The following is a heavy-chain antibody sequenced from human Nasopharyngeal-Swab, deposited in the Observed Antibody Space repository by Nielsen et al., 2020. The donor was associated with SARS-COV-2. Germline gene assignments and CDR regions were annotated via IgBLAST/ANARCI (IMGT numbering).Heavy chain of an antibody. CDR3: GRDLTSHCSGGSCYYPYYYYYGMDV. V-gene: IGHV3-7*01. J-gene: IGHJ6*02. D-gene: IGHD2-15*01. CDR2: IKQDGSEI. Sequence: ESPKIPCAASGFTFSSYWMIWVRQAPGKGLEGVANIKQDGSEIYYVDSVKGGFTISRDNAKNPLYQQMNSLRAEDTAVYYCGRDLTSHCSGGSCYYPYYYYYGMDVWAKGPRSPSP. CDR1: GFTFSSYW.